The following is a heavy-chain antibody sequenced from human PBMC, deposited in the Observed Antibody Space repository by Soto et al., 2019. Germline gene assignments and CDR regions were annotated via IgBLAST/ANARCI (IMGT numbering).Heavy chain of an antibody. CDR3: ARDQLYYNDISGRPLNAFDV. V-gene: IGHV3-48*01. CDR1: GFTFRNYR. J-gene: IGHJ3*01. D-gene: IGHD3-22*01. CDR2: IGIGSSTT. Sequence: PGGSLRLPCAAPGFTFRNYRMNWFRQAPGKGLEWVSYIGIGSSTTYYADSVKGRFTISRDNAKNSLYLQMNSLRAEDTAVYYCARDQLYYNDISGRPLNAFDVWGQGTMVTVSS.